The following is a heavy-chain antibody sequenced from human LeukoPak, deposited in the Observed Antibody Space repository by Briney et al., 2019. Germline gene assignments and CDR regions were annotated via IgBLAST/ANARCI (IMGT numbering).Heavy chain of an antibody. Sequence: GGSLRLSCATSGFTFSSHDMNWVRQAPGKGLEWVSSITGNSKSIDYADSVKGRFAISRDNAKNSLFLQMDSLTAEDTAVYYCAREEEIFSRGDAFDIWGQGTMVTVSS. CDR2: ITGNSKSI. J-gene: IGHJ3*02. D-gene: IGHD2/OR15-2a*01. CDR1: GFTFSSHD. V-gene: IGHV3-21*01. CDR3: AREEEIFSRGDAFDI.